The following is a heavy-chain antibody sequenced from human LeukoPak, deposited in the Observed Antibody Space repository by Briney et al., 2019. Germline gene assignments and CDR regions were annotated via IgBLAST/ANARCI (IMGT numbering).Heavy chain of an antibody. J-gene: IGHJ5*02. CDR3: ARVVXAAPNWFDP. Sequence: SETLSLTCTVSGGSISSYYWSWIRQPPGKGLEWIGYIYYSGSTNHNPSLKNRVTISVDTSKNQFSLKLSSVTAADTAVYYCARVVXAAPNWFDPWGQGTLVTVSS. V-gene: IGHV4-59*01. D-gene: IGHD2-2*01. CDR2: IYYSGST. CDR1: GGSISSYY.